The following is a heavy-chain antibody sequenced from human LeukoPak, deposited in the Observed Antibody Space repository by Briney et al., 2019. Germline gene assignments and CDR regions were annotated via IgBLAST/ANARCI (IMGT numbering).Heavy chain of an antibody. CDR2: ISYDGSNK. J-gene: IGHJ4*02. D-gene: IGHD3-9*01. CDR1: GFTFSSYG. V-gene: IGHV3-30*18. Sequence: PGGSLRLSRAASGFTFSSYGMHWVRQAPGKGLEWVAVISYDGSNKYYADSVRGRFTISRDNSKNTLYLQMNSLRAEDTAVYYCAKDPASYDILTGYMLYWGQGTLVTVSS. CDR3: AKDPASYDILTGYMLY.